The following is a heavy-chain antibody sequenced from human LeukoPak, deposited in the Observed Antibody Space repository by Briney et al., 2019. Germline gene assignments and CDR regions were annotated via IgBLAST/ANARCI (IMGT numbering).Heavy chain of an antibody. CDR1: GGSISSNAYY. J-gene: IGHJ4*02. Sequence: ETLSLPFTISGGSISSNAYYWGRIRQPAGKGLGWIWSIFYSGDTFYEPSLKGRVTISADASKTQLSLKMNFEPAADTAIYYCGRHGGNSYGFLFFDYWGQGTLVSVSS. V-gene: IGHV4-39*01. CDR3: GRHGGNSYGFLFFDY. CDR2: IFYSGDT. D-gene: IGHD5-18*01.